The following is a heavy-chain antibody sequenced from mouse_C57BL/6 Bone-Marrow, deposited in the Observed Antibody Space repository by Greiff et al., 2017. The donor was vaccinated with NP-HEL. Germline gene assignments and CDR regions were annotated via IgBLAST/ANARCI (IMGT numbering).Heavy chain of an antibody. J-gene: IGHJ2*01. Sequence: EVHLVQSGAGLVQPGGSMKLSCVASGFTFSNYWMNWVRQSPEKGLEWVAQICLRSDNYATHYAVSVKGRFTISKDDSKSNVYLKMNNLRAEDTGIYYCTATIYYDYPYYFDFWGQGTTLTVSS. D-gene: IGHD2-4*01. CDR3: TATIYYDYPYYFDF. CDR1: GFTFSNYW. V-gene: IGHV6-3*01. CDR2: ICLRSDNYAT.